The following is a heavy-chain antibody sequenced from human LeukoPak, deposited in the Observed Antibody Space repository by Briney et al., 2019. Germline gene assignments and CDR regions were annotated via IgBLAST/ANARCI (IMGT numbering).Heavy chain of an antibody. CDR1: GFTFSHFW. V-gene: IGHV3-7*01. CDR2: IKKTASET. CDR3: AREDGYCSGGNCYSYFDA. J-gene: IGHJ4*02. D-gene: IGHD2-15*01. Sequence: RGSLRLSCAASGFTFSHFWMSWVGKAPGKGRKWVAYIKKTASETYSADSVKGRLTITRDNTRSSLFLQMYSLRAEDTAVYFCAREDGYCSGGNCYSYFDAWGQGTLVTVSS.